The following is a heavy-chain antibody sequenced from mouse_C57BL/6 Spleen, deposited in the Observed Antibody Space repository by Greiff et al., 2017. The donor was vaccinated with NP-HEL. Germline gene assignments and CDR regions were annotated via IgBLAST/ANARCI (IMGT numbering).Heavy chain of an antibody. J-gene: IGHJ2*01. CDR3: TTSGGYGNYG. Sequence: VQLKQSGAELVRPGASVKLSCTASGFNIKDDYMHWVKQRPEQGLEWIGWIDPENGDTEYASKFQGKATITADTSSNTSYLQLSRLTSEDTAVYYCTTSGGYGNYGWGQGTTLTVSS. CDR2: IDPENGDT. D-gene: IGHD2-1*01. CDR1: GFNIKDDY. V-gene: IGHV14-4*01.